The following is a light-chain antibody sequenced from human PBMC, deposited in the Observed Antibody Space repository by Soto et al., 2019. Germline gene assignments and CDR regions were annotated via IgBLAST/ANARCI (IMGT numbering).Light chain of an antibody. CDR2: AAS. V-gene: IGKV1-39*01. CDR1: RSSSSY. J-gene: IGKJ4*01. Sequence: DTQTTQSPSSLSASVGDTVTITCRTSRSSSSYLNWYQQKPGKAPKLLIYAASSLQSGVPSRFSGSGSGTHFTLTISSLQPEDFATYYCQESYGVPPTFGGGTKVEIK. CDR3: QESYGVPPT.